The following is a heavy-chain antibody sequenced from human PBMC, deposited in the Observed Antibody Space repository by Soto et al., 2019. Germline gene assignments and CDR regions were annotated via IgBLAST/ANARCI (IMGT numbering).Heavy chain of an antibody. D-gene: IGHD3-3*01. CDR3: ARAFDFWSGYQVYYYYGMDV. CDR1: GFTFSSYG. Sequence: GGSLRLSCAASGFTFSSYGMHWVRQAPGKGLEWVAVIWYDGSNKYYADSLKGRFTISRDNSKNTLYLQMNSLRAEDTAVYYCARAFDFWSGYQVYYYYGMDVWGQGTTVTVSS. V-gene: IGHV3-33*08. CDR2: IWYDGSNK. J-gene: IGHJ6*02.